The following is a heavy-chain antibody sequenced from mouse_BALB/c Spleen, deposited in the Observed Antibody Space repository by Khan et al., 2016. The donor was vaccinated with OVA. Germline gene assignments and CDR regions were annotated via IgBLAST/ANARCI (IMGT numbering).Heavy chain of an antibody. CDR2: IWGGGST. CDR1: GFSLTDYG. V-gene: IGHV2-6-5*01. CDR3: AKGVWSYYYAVDY. J-gene: IGHJ4*01. Sequence: QVQLQQSGPGLVAPSQSLSITCSVSGFSLTDYGVSWIRQPPGKGLEWLGVIWGGGSTFYNSVLDSRLSISKDNSKSQVFLKMNSLQTDDTAMYYCAKGVWSYYYAVDYWGQGTSVTVSS. D-gene: IGHD2-10*02.